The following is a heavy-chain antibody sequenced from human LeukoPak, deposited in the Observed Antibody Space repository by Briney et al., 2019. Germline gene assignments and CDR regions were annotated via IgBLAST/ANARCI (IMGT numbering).Heavy chain of an antibody. CDR1: GGSISSYY. D-gene: IGHD2-2*01. CDR2: IYTSGST. V-gene: IGHV4-4*07. CDR3: ARGLNVVVPAATLYYYYYMDV. J-gene: IGHJ6*03. Sequence: PSETLSLTCTVSGGSISSYYWSWIRQPPGKGLEWIGRIYTSGSTNYNPSLKSRVTMSVDTSKNQFSLKLSSVTAADTAVYYCARGLNVVVPAATLYYYYYMDVWGKGTTVTVSS.